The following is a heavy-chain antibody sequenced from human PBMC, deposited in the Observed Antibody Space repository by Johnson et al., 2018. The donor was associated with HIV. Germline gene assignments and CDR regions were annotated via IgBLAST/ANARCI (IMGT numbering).Heavy chain of an antibody. V-gene: IGHV3-48*03. Sequence: VQLVESGGGVVRPGGSLRLSCAASGFTFDDYGMSWVRKAPGKGLEWVSYISSSGSTIYYADSVKGRFTISRDNAKNSLYLQMNSLRAEDTAVYYCAREGIAARLAAFDIWGQGTMVTVSS. CDR1: GFTFDDYG. CDR3: AREGIAARLAAFDI. CDR2: ISSSGSTI. D-gene: IGHD6-6*01. J-gene: IGHJ3*02.